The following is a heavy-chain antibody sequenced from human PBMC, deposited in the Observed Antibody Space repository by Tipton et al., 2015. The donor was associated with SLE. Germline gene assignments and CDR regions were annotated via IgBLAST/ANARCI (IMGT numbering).Heavy chain of an antibody. CDR2: ISGSGGST. J-gene: IGHJ4*02. Sequence: SLRLSCAASGFTFSSYAMSWVRQAPGKGLEWVSAISGSGGSTYYADSVKGRFTISRDNSKNTLYLQMNSLRAEDTAVYYCAKVANDIVVVPAAVDYWGQGTLVTVSS. V-gene: IGHV3-23*01. CDR3: AKVANDIVVVPAAVDY. CDR1: GFTFSSYA. D-gene: IGHD2-2*01.